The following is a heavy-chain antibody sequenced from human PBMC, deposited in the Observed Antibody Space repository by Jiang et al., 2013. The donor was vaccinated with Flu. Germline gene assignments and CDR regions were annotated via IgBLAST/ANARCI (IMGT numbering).Heavy chain of an antibody. V-gene: IGHV2-70*01. CDR1: GFSLSTSGMC. CDR3: ARIVCGGNSYYYYGMDV. Sequence: KPTQTLTLTCTFSGFSLSTSGMCVSWIRQPPGKALEWLALIDWDDDKYYSTSLKTRLTISKDTSKNQVVLTMTNMDPVDTATYYCARIVCGGNSYYYYGMDVWGQGTTVTVSS. J-gene: IGHJ6*02. D-gene: IGHD4-23*01. CDR2: IDWDDDK.